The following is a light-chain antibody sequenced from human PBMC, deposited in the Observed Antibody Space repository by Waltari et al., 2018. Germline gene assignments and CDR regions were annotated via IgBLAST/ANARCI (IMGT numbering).Light chain of an antibody. Sequence: DIQMTQSPSSVSASVGDRVTITCRASQGISSWLAWYQQRPEKAPKLLIYAASSLHSGVPSRFGGSGSGTDFTLTITSLQPEDFAIYYCQQADSCSYTFGQGTKLEIK. V-gene: IGKV1-12*01. J-gene: IGKJ2*01. CDR1: QGISSW. CDR3: QQADSCSYT. CDR2: AAS.